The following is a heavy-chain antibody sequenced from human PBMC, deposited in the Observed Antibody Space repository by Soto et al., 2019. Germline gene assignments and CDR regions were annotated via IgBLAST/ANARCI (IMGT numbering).Heavy chain of an antibody. CDR2: IYDSGNT. Sequence: QVQLQESGPGLVKPSDTLSLTCTVSGGSISSYYWSWVRQPPGKGLEWIGYIYDSGNTDYNPSLKRRVSISVDTSTNQFSLRLSSVTAADTAVYYCARADYGDFSSDLWGPGTLVIVSS. CDR1: GGSISSYY. CDR3: ARADYGDFSSDL. D-gene: IGHD4-17*01. V-gene: IGHV4-59*07. J-gene: IGHJ2*01.